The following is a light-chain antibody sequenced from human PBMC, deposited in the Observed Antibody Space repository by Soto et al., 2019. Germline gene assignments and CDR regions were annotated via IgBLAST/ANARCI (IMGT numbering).Light chain of an antibody. Sequence: QSALTQPPSASGSPGQSVTISYTGTSSDVGGYNYVSWYQQHPGKAPKLMIYEVSKRPSGVPDRFSGSKSGNTASLTVSGLEPEDEADYYCSSYAGSNNLVFGGGTKVTVL. J-gene: IGLJ2*01. V-gene: IGLV2-8*01. CDR2: EVS. CDR1: SSDVGGYNY. CDR3: SSYAGSNNLV.